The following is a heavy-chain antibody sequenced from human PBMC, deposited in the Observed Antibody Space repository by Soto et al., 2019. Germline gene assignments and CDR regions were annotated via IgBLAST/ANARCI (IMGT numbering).Heavy chain of an antibody. CDR2: ISYDGSKT. V-gene: IGHV3-30*18. CDR1: GFTFSSSG. J-gene: IGHJ4*02. CDR3: AKDNVKGVVTTTPCEN. D-gene: IGHD2-21*02. Sequence: QVQLVESGGSVVQPGTSLRLSCAASGFTFSSSGMHWVRQAPGKGLEWVAVISYDGSKTYYADSVKGRFTVSRDNSKNPLYLQRNSLGAEDTAIYYCAKDNVKGVVTTTPCENWGQGTLVTVSS.